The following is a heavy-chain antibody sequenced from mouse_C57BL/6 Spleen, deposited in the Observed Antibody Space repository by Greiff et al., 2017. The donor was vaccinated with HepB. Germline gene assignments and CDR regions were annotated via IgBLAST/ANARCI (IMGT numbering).Heavy chain of an antibody. CDR1: GYTFTSYW. V-gene: IGHV1-64*01. CDR2: IHPNSGST. Sequence: QVQLKQPGAELVKPGASVKLSCKASGYTFTSYWMHWVKQRPGQGLEWIGMIHPNSGSTNYNEKFKSKATLTVDKSSSTAYMQLSSLTSEDSAVYYCAKSSSLPLFAYWGQGTLVTVSA. D-gene: IGHD1-1*01. CDR3: AKSSSLPLFAY. J-gene: IGHJ3*01.